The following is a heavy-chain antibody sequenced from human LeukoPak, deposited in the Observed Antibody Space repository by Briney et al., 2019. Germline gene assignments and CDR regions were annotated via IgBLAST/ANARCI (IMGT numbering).Heavy chain of an antibody. J-gene: IGHJ5*02. CDR1: GGSISSYY. D-gene: IGHD3-10*01. Sequence: SETLSLTCTVSGGSISSYYWSWLRQSPGKGLEWIGYIYYTGSTNYNPSLKSRVTISVETSKNQFSLKLKSVTAADTAVYYCARGGYYGSATDFRFDPWGQGTLVTVSS. CDR2: IYYTGST. V-gene: IGHV4-59*01. CDR3: ARGGYYGSATDFRFDP.